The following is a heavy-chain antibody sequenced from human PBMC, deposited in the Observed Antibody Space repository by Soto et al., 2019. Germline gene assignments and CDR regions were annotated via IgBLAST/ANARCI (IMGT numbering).Heavy chain of an antibody. CDR2: IYSGGSR. Sequence: EVQLVESGGGLVQPGGSLRLSCAASGFTVSSNYMSWVRQAPGKGLEWVSVIYSGGSRYYADSVKGRFTISRDNFKNTLYLQMNSLRAEDTAVYYCARDRTAYYYGMDVWGQGTTVTVSS. V-gene: IGHV3-66*01. CDR3: ARDRTAYYYGMDV. J-gene: IGHJ6*02. D-gene: IGHD2-21*02. CDR1: GFTVSSNY.